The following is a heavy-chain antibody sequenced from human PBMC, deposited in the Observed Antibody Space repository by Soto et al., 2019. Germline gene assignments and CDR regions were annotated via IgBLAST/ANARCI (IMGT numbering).Heavy chain of an antibody. J-gene: IGHJ5*02. V-gene: IGHV3-33*01. D-gene: IGHD5-18*01. CDR3: AREDTAMVSWFDP. Sequence: SLRLSCAASGFTFSSYGMHWVRQAPGKGLEWVAVIWYDGSNKYYADSVKGRFTISRDNSKNTLYLQMNSLRAEDTAVYYCAREDTAMVSWFDPWGQGTLVTVSS. CDR1: GFTFSSYG. CDR2: IWYDGSNK.